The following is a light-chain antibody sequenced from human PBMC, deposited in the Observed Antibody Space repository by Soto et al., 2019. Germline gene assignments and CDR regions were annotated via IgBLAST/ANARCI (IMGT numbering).Light chain of an antibody. CDR1: SSDVGGYNY. J-gene: IGLJ1*01. Sequence: QSALTQPPSASGSPGQSVAISCTGTSSDVGGYNYVSWYQQHPGKAPKLMIYEVNKRPSGVTDRFSGSKSGNTASLTVSGLQAEDEADYYCSSYAGSSNVFGTGTKV. V-gene: IGLV2-8*01. CDR2: EVN. CDR3: SSYAGSSNV.